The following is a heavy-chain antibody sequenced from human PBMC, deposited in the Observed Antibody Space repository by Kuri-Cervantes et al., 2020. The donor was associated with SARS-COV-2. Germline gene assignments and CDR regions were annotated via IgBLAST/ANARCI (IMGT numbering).Heavy chain of an antibody. CDR1: GYTFTGYY. J-gene: IGHJ4*02. D-gene: IGHD6-13*01. Sequence: ASVKVSCKASGYTFTGYYMHWVRQAPGQGLEWMGWINPNSGGTNYAQKFQGRVTMTRDTSISTAYTELSRLRSDDTAVYYCARDRQQLVRRTFFDYWGQGTLVTVSS. CDR3: ARDRQQLVRRTFFDY. CDR2: INPNSGGT. V-gene: IGHV1-2*02.